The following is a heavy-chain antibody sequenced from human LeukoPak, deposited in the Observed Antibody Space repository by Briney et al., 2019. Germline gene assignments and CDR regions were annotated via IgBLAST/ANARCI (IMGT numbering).Heavy chain of an antibody. CDR2: IYYSGST. V-gene: IGHV4-59*01. Sequence: PSETLSLTCTVSGGSISSYYWSWIRQPPGKGLEWIGYIYYSGSTNYNPSLKSRVTISVDTSKNQFSLKLSSVTAADTAVYYCARQGSGRWLHLVAFDIWGQGTMVTVSS. CDR1: GGSISSYY. D-gene: IGHD5-24*01. CDR3: ARQGSGRWLHLVAFDI. J-gene: IGHJ3*02.